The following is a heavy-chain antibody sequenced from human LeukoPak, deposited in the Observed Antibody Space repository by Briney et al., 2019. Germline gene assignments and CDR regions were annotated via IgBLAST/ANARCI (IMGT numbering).Heavy chain of an antibody. V-gene: IGHV4-31*03. CDR2: IYYSGST. CDR1: GGSISSGGYY. J-gene: IGHJ4*02. D-gene: IGHD2-15*01. Sequence: PSQTLSLTCTVSGGSISSGGYYWSWIRQHPGKGLEWIGYIYYSGSTYYNPSLKSRVTISVGTSKNQFSLKLSSVTAADTAVYYCARVRCSGGSCYFAHFDYWGQGTLVTVSS. CDR3: ARVRCSGGSCYFAHFDY.